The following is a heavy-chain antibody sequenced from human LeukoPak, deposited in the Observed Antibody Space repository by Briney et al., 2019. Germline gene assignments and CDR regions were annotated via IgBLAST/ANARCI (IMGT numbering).Heavy chain of an antibody. Sequence: GGSQRLSCAASGFTFSSYEMNWLRQAPGKGLEWVSYISSSGSTIYYADSVKGRFTISRDNAKNSLYLQMNSLRAEDTAVYYCARVGCSSTSCYRWLYYYYYYMDVWGKGTTVTISS. J-gene: IGHJ6*03. D-gene: IGHD2-2*01. V-gene: IGHV3-48*03. CDR3: ARVGCSSTSCYRWLYYYYYYMDV. CDR1: GFTFSSYE. CDR2: ISSSGSTI.